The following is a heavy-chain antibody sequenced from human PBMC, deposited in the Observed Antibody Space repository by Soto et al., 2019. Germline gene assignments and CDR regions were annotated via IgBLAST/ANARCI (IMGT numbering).Heavy chain of an antibody. Sequence: PSETLSLTCTVSGGSISSGGYYWSWIRQHPGKGLEWIGYIYYSGSTYYNPSLKSRVTISVDTSKNQFSLKLSSVTAADTAVYYFARDDSSSWYYYYYGMDVWGQGTTVTVSS. V-gene: IGHV4-31*03. CDR1: GGSISSGGYY. CDR2: IYYSGST. D-gene: IGHD6-13*01. J-gene: IGHJ6*02. CDR3: ARDDSSSWYYYYYGMDV.